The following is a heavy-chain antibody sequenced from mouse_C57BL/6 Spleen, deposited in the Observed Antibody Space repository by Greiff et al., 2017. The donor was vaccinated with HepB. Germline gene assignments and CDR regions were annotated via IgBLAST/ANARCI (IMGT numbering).Heavy chain of an antibody. D-gene: IGHD1-1*01. J-gene: IGHJ4*01. V-gene: IGHV5-6*01. Sequence: EVQLVESGGDLVKPGGSLKLSCAASGFTFSSYGMSWVRQTPDKRLEWVATISSGGSYTYYPDSVKGRFTISRDNAKNTLYLQMSSLKSEDTAMYYCARQITTVVAKGYAMDYWGQGTSVTVSS. CDR3: ARQITTVVAKGYAMDY. CDR1: GFTFSSYG. CDR2: ISSGGSYT.